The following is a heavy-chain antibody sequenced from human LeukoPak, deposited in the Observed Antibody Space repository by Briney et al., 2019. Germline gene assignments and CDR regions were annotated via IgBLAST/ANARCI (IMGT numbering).Heavy chain of an antibody. V-gene: IGHV3-11*01. J-gene: IGHJ4*02. CDR2: ISVSGSTT. Sequence: GGSLRLSCAASGFTLRNYYMSWIRQAPGNGLEWLSYISVSGSTTSYADSVGGRFTIPRDNSQSSLYLQMNTLKTEDTAVYYCAKRRDYFDHWGQGALVTVSS. CDR3: AKRRDYFDH. CDR1: GFTLRNYY.